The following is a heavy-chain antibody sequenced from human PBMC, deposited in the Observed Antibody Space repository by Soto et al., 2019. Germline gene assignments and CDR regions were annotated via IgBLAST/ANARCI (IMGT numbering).Heavy chain of an antibody. CDR1: GFTFSDYY. V-gene: IGHV3-11*05. J-gene: IGHJ4*02. Sequence: QVQLVESGGGLVKPGGSLRLSCAASGFTFSDYYMSWIRQAPGKGLEWVSYISSSSSYTNYADSVKGRFTISRDNAKNSLYLQMNSLRADDTAVYCCARDHHRYSSYDYVDYWGQGTLVTVSS. CDR2: ISSSSSYT. D-gene: IGHD5-12*01. CDR3: ARDHHRYSSYDYVDY.